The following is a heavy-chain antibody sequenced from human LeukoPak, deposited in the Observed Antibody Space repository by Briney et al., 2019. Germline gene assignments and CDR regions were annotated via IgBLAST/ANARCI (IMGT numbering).Heavy chain of an antibody. J-gene: IGHJ4*02. CDR3: ARLPTFYYDSSHYHCDY. CDR2: ISGSGPST. D-gene: IGHD3-22*01. V-gene: IGHV3-23*01. Sequence: GGSLRLSCAASGFTFQNYAMSWVRQAPGKGLEWASSISGSGPSTDYADSVKGRFTISRDKSKNTLYLQRNSLRAEDTAVYYCARLPTFYYDSSHYHCDYWGQGTLVTVSS. CDR1: GFTFQNYA.